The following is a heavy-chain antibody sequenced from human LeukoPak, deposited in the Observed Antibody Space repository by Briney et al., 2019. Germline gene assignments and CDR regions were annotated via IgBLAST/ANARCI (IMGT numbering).Heavy chain of an antibody. CDR3: ARPPPRGYSSSFEY. CDR1: GYSFPTHW. V-gene: IGHV5-51*01. J-gene: IGHJ4*02. D-gene: IGHD2-2*03. Sequence: GGSLQISFKGSGYSFPTHWIAWVRPMPGKGLGWMGIIYPDESNIRYSPSFQGQVTISADKSISTAYLQWSSLKASDTAMYYCARPPPRGYSSSFEYWGQGTLATVSS. CDR2: IYPDESNI.